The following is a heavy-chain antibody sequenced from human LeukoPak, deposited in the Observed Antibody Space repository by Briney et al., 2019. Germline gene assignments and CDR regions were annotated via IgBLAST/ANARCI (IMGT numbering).Heavy chain of an antibody. V-gene: IGHV3-23*01. CDR1: GFTFSSYG. CDR2: ISASGSNT. J-gene: IGHJ4*02. CDR3: AKGASGSHYYNFDY. D-gene: IGHD1-26*01. Sequence: GGSLRLSCAASGFTFSSYGMSWVRQAPGEGLKWVSIISASGSNTIYADSVKGRFTISRDNSKNTLYLQMNSLRAEDTAVYYCAKGASGSHYYNFDYWGQGTLVTVSS.